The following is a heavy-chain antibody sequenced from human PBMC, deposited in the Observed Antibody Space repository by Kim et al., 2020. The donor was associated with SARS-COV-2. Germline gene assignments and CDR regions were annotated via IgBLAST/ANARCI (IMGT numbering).Heavy chain of an antibody. D-gene: IGHD3-10*01. CDR3: AKFKDGSGSKAYMDV. Sequence: GGSLRLSCAASGFTFSSYAMSWVRQAPGKGLEWVSAISGSGGSTYYADSVKGRFTISRDNSKNTLYLQMNSLRAEDTAVYYCAKFKDGSGSKAYMDVWGKGTTVTVSS. CDR2: ISGSGGST. J-gene: IGHJ6*03. CDR1: GFTFSSYA. V-gene: IGHV3-23*01.